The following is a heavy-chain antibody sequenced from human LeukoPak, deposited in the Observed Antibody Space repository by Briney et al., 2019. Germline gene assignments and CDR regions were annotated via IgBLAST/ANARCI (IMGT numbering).Heavy chain of an antibody. CDR3: ARELPREVTLDY. Sequence: SGGSLRLSCAASGFTFSKYWMLWVRQAPGKGLESVSRINTDGTVTTYADSVKGRFTVSRDNADNTMFLQMNSVRDEDTAVYYCARELPREVTLDYWGQGTLVTVSP. CDR1: GFTFSKYW. CDR2: INTDGTVT. V-gene: IGHV3-74*01. J-gene: IGHJ4*01. D-gene: IGHD2-21*02.